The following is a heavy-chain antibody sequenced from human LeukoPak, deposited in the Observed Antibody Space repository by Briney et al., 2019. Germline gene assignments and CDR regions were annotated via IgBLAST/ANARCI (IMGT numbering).Heavy chain of an antibody. Sequence: SETLSLTCTVSGGSISSYYWSWIQQPAGKGLEWIGRIYTSGSTNYNPSLKSRVTMSVDTSKNQFSLKLSSVTAADTAVYYCAREDSSGYYEPFDYWGQGTLVTVSS. CDR1: GGSISSYY. CDR2: IYTSGST. CDR3: AREDSSGYYEPFDY. J-gene: IGHJ4*02. V-gene: IGHV4-4*07. D-gene: IGHD3-22*01.